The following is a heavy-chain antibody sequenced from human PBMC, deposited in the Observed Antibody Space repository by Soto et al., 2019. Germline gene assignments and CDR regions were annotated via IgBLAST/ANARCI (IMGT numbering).Heavy chain of an antibody. Sequence: QVQLQVSGPRLVKASETLSLNCTVSGGSIGSQYLTWVRQSPGKGLEWIGHLYFRGYTNYHPSLPSPVTISSASSTHQVSLTLTSVTAAAPAIYSCATYWGTESHTFWSDLWRRGAQVTVS. D-gene: IGHD3-16*01. V-gene: IGHV4-59*11. CDR2: LYFRGYT. CDR1: GGSIGSQY. CDR3: ATYWGTESHTFWSDL. J-gene: IGHJ5*02.